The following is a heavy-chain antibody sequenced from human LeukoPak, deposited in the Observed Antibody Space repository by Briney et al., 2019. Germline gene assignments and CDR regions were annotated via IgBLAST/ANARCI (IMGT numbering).Heavy chain of an antibody. J-gene: IGHJ4*02. CDR2: IIPILGIA. CDR1: GGTFSSYA. Sequence: GASVKVSCKASGGTFSSYAISWVRQAPGQGLEWMGRIIPILGIANYAQKFQGRVTITADKSTSTAYMELSSLRSEDTAVYYCAREPPGYYDSSGPFDYWGQGTLVTVSS. D-gene: IGHD3-22*01. V-gene: IGHV1-69*04. CDR3: AREPPGYYDSSGPFDY.